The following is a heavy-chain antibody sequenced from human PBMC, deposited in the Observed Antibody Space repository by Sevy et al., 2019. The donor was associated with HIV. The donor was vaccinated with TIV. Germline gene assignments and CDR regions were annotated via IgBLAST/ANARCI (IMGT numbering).Heavy chain of an antibody. Sequence: GGSLRLSCAASGFIFSDFYMDWVRQAPGKGLEWVGRSRNKAKSYTTEYAASVKDKFIISRDDSKNSLFLQMSSLTSEDTAVYYCARVCTACKFAGFDLWGRGTLVIVSS. D-gene: IGHD2-8*01. V-gene: IGHV3-72*01. J-gene: IGHJ2*01. CDR1: GFIFSDFY. CDR2: SRNKAKSYTT. CDR3: ARVCTACKFAGFDL.